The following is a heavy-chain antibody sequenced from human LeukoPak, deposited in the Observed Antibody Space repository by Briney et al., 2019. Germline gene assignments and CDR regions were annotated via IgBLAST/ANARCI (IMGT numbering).Heavy chain of an antibody. Sequence: GESLQTSCKASGYSFTSCWIGWVRRMPGKGLVGKGIIDPSYSETRYTPSFQGQVTISVDKSLTTADLQWNSLKASDTAMYYCARQTARGRSGDYWGQGTLVTVSS. D-gene: IGHD7-27*01. CDR1: GYSFTSCW. CDR2: IDPSYSET. CDR3: ARQTARGRSGDY. J-gene: IGHJ4*02. V-gene: IGHV5-51*01.